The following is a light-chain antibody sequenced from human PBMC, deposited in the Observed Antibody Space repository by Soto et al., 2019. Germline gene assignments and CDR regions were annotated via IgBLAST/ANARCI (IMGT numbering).Light chain of an antibody. CDR3: QQSFHTPCT. J-gene: IGKJ2*02. CDR2: EAS. CDR1: QNINKN. V-gene: IGKV1-39*01. Sequence: IQMTQSPSSLSAFVGDSVTISCRASQNINKNLNWYQQKSGKAPSLLMYEASTLQSGVPSRFSGSGSGTDFTLAITNLQPEDFATYYCQQSFHTPCTFGQGTKLEI.